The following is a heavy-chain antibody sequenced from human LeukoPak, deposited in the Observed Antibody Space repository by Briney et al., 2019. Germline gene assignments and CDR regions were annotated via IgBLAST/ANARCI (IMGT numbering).Heavy chain of an antibody. D-gene: IGHD1-1*01. CDR1: GGSISSDY. J-gene: IGHJ4*02. V-gene: IGHV4-59*01. Sequence: SETLSLTCTVSGGSISSDYWSWLRQTPEKGLEWIGYIPYSGSTNYNPSLKSRVTISADTSKNQFSLKLRSVTAADTAVYYCARDDDTAGIDYWGQGTLVTVSS. CDR2: IPYSGST. CDR3: ARDDDTAGIDY.